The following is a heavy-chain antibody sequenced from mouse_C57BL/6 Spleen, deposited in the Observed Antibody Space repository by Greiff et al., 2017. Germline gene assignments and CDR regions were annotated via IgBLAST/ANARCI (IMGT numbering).Heavy chain of an antibody. J-gene: IGHJ3*01. Sequence: EVKLVESGPGLVKPSQSLSLTCSVTGYSITSGYYWNWIRQFPGNKLEWMGYISYDGSNNYNPSLKNRISITRATSKNQFFLKLNSVTAEDTATYYCARYGPLAYWGQGTLVTVSA. CDR2: ISYDGSN. D-gene: IGHD1-1*02. V-gene: IGHV3-6*01. CDR1: GYSITSGYY. CDR3: ARYGPLAY.